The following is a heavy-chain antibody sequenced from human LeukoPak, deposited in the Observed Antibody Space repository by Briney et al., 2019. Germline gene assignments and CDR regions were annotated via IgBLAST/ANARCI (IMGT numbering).Heavy chain of an antibody. Sequence: ASVKVSCKASGYTFTSYAMNWVRQAPGQGLEWMGGFDPEDGETIYAQKFQGRVTMTRDTSISTAYMELSRLRSDDTAVYYCARVGSGSYPWGQGTLVTVSS. CDR1: GYTFTSYA. V-gene: IGHV1-2*02. CDR3: ARVGSGSYP. D-gene: IGHD3-10*01. J-gene: IGHJ4*02. CDR2: FDPEDGET.